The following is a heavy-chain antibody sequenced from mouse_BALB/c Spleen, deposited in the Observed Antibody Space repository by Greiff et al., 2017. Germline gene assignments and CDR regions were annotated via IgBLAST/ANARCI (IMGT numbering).Heavy chain of an antibody. Sequence: VQLKESGPGLVKPSQSLSLTCSVTGYSITSGYYWNWIRQFPGNKLEWMGYISYDGSNNYNPSLKNRISITRDTSKNQFFLKLNSVTTEDTATYYCARPYYGNWFAYWGQGTLVTVSA. CDR1: GYSITSGYY. CDR3: ARPYYGNWFAY. J-gene: IGHJ3*01. D-gene: IGHD2-10*01. CDR2: ISYDGSN. V-gene: IGHV3-6*02.